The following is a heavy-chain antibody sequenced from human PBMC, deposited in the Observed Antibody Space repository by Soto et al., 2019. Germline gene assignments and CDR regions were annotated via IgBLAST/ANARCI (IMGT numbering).Heavy chain of an antibody. V-gene: IGHV3-30-3*01. CDR1: GFTFSSYA. J-gene: IGHJ6*02. CDR2: ISYDGSNK. CDR3: ARVMVRGVIADRYYYGMDV. D-gene: IGHD3-10*01. Sequence: GGSLRLSCAASGFTFSSYAMHWVRQAPGKGLEWVAVISYDGSNKYYADSVKGRFTISRDNSKNTLYLQMNSLRAEDTAVYYCARVMVRGVIADRYYYGMDVWGQGTTVTVSS.